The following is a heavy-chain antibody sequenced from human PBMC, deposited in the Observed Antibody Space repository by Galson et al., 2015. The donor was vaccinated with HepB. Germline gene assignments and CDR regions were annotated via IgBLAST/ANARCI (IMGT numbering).Heavy chain of an antibody. V-gene: IGHV3-33*01. CDR2: IWYDGSNK. D-gene: IGHD3-10*01. J-gene: IGHJ6*02. CDR3: ARGPGRTRVTMVRGPHPRENGMDV. Sequence: SLRLSCAASGFTFSSYGMHWVRQAPGKGLEWVAVIWYDGSNKYYADSVKGRFTISRDNSKNTLYLQMNSLRAEDTAVYYCARGPGRTRVTMVRGPHPRENGMDVWGQGTTVTVSS. CDR1: GFTFSSYG.